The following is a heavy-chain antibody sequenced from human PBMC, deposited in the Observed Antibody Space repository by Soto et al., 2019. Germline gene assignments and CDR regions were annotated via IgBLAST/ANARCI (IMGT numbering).Heavy chain of an antibody. CDR2: IYPGDSDT. J-gene: IGHJ4*02. V-gene: IGHV5-51*01. CDR1: GYTFISYW. Sequence: PXESLKISCKGSGYTFISYWIGWVRQKPGKGPEWMGMIYPGDSDTRYSPSFQGQVTISADKSINTAYLQWSSLEASDTAVYYCARIIAASGTGFDYWGQGTLVTVSS. D-gene: IGHD3-16*02. CDR3: ARIIAASGTGFDY.